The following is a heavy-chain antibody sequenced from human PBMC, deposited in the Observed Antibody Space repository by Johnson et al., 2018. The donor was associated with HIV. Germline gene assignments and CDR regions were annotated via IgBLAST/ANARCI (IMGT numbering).Heavy chain of an antibody. D-gene: IGHD1-14*01. CDR2: IRSKAYGGTT. V-gene: IGHV3-71*02. J-gene: IGHJ3*01. CDR3: ATRDPTYRPGAFDL. Sequence: VQLVESGGGVVRPGGSLRLSCAASGFTVSRNYMSWVRQAPGKGLEWVGFIRSKAYGGTTEYAASVKGRFTISRDDSKSIAYLQMNSLQTEDTAVYYCATRDPTYRPGAFDLWGQGTMVTVSS. CDR1: GFTVSRNY.